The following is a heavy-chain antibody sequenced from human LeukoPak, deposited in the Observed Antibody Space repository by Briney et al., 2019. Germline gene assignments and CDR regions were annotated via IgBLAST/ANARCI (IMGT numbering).Heavy chain of an antibody. CDR3: VKGSGSGWYGY. Sequence: GRSLRLSCSASGFTFSTYSMHWVRQAPGKGLEYVSAISRSGGGTYYSDSVKGRFTISRDNSKNTLYLQMSSLRTEDTAVYYCVKGSGSGWYGYWGQGTLVTVSS. V-gene: IGHV3-64D*06. D-gene: IGHD6-19*01. J-gene: IGHJ4*02. CDR1: GFTFSTYS. CDR2: ISRSGGGT.